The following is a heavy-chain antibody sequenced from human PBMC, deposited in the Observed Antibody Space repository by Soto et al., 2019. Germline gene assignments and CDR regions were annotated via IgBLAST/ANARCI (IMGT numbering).Heavy chain of an antibody. CDR3: ARTLYGDNVDP. J-gene: IGHJ5*02. D-gene: IGHD4-17*01. Sequence: ASVKVSCKASSDTFSFYTINWVRQAPGLGLEWVGRINPIVSMSNYAQKFQGRVSMTADKSTSTAYMELRSLRSEDTAVYYCARTLYGDNVDPWGQGILVTVS. V-gene: IGHV1-69*02. CDR2: INPIVSMS. CDR1: SDTFSFYT.